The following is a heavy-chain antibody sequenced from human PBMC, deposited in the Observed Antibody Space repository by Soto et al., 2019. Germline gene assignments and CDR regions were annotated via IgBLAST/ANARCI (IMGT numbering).Heavy chain of an antibody. V-gene: IGHV3-23*01. CDR1: GFTFSSYA. D-gene: IGHD2-2*01. CDR3: AKPHDCSSTSCYARNYFDY. Sequence: GGSLRLSCAASGFTFSSYAMSWVRQAPGKGLEWVSAISGSGGSTYYADSVKGRFTISRDNSKNTLYLQMNSLGAEDTAVYYCAKPHDCSSTSCYARNYFDYWGQGTLVTVSS. J-gene: IGHJ4*02. CDR2: ISGSGGST.